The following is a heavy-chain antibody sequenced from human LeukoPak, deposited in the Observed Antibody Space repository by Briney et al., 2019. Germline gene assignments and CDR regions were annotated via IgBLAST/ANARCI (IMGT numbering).Heavy chain of an antibody. CDR3: ARDMRRAQLVGDIDWFDP. CDR1: GYTFTGYY. D-gene: IGHD6-6*01. Sequence: ASVKVSCKASGYTFTGYYMHWVRQAPGQGLEWMGRINPNSGGTNYAQKFQGRVTMTRDTSIRTAYMELSRLRSDDTAVYYCARDMRRAQLVGDIDWFDPWGQGTLVTVSS. V-gene: IGHV1-2*06. CDR2: INPNSGGT. J-gene: IGHJ5*02.